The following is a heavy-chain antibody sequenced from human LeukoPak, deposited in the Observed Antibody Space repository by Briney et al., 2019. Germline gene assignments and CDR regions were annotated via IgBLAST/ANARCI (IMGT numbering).Heavy chain of an antibody. Sequence: SETLSLTCAVYGGSFGGYYWSWIRQPPGKGLEWIGEINHSGSTNYNPSLKSRVTISVDTSKNQFSLKLSSVTAADTAVYYCARYKVGSLYYYYAMDVWGQGTTVTVSS. D-gene: IGHD1-14*01. J-gene: IGHJ6*02. CDR1: GGSFGGYY. CDR3: ARYKVGSLYYYYAMDV. V-gene: IGHV4-34*01. CDR2: INHSGST.